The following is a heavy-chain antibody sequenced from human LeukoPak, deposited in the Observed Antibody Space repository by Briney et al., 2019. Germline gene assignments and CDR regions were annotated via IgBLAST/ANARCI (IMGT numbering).Heavy chain of an antibody. CDR3: AKTYGSGPYYYGMDV. Sequence: GGSLRLSCAASGFTFSDYYMSWIRQAPGKGLEWVSYISSSGSTIYYADSVKGRFTISRDNAKNSLYLQMNSLRAEDTAVHYCAKTYGSGPYYYGMDVWGQGTTVTVSS. V-gene: IGHV3-11*01. J-gene: IGHJ6*02. D-gene: IGHD3-10*01. CDR1: GFTFSDYY. CDR2: ISSSGSTI.